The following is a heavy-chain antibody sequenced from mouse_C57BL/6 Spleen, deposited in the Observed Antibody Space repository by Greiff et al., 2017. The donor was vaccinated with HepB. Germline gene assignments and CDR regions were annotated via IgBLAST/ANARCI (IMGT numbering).Heavy chain of an antibody. CDR1: GFTFSSYG. CDR2: ISSGGSYT. CDR3: ARRTTPGFAY. J-gene: IGHJ3*01. D-gene: IGHD1-1*01. Sequence: EVHLVESGGDLVKPGGSLKLSCAASGFTFSSYGMSWVRQTPDKRLEWVATISSGGSYTYYPDSVKGRFTISRDNAKNTLYLQMSSLKSEDTAMYYCARRTTPGFAYWGQGTLVTVSA. V-gene: IGHV5-6*01.